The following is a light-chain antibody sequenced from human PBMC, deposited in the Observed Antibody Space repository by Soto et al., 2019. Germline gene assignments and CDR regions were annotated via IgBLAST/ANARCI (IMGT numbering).Light chain of an antibody. Sequence: DIVMTQSPDSLAVSLGEWATINCKSSQTVLYSSNNKNYLAWYQQKPGQAPKLLIYWASTRESGVPDRFSGSGSGTDFTLTISSLQAEDVAVYYCQQYYSTPLTFGGGTKVDIK. J-gene: IGKJ4*01. V-gene: IGKV4-1*01. CDR2: WAS. CDR1: QTVLYSSNNKNY. CDR3: QQYYSTPLT.